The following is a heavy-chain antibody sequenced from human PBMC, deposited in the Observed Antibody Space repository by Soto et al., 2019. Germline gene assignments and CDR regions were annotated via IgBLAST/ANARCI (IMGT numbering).Heavy chain of an antibody. D-gene: IGHD3-3*01. CDR1: TLTVSLYG. Sequence: GGSLRLSCAASTLTVSLYGIQWVRQAPGKGLDWVAFISNDGGTQYYADSVKGRFSISRDNSMNTVDLHMNSLRAEDTAIYYCARDIWSGNYKWFDSRGQGTLVTVSS. CDR3: ARDIWSGNYKWFDS. V-gene: IGHV3-30*03. CDR2: ISNDGGTQ. J-gene: IGHJ5*01.